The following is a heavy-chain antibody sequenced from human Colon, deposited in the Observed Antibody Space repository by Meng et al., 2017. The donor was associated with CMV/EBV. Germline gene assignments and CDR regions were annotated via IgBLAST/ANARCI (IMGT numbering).Heavy chain of an antibody. V-gene: IGHV3-23*01. CDR3: AKREYCSGSSCYTLNYYYYAVDV. Sequence: GESLNISCASSGFTFDNYAMSWVRQAPGKGLEWVSAIVGGGGSRTYYADSVKGRFTISRDNSKSTLYLQINSPRVEDTAVYYCAKREYCSGSSCYTLNYYYYAVDVWGQGTTVTVSS. CDR1: GFTFDNYA. J-gene: IGHJ6*02. D-gene: IGHD2-15*01. CDR2: IVGGGGSRT.